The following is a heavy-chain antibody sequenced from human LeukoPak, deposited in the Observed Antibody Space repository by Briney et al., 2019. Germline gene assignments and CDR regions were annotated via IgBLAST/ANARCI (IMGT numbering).Heavy chain of an antibody. Sequence: ASVKVSCKASGYTFTSYGISWVRQAPGQGLEWMGWISAYNGNTNYAQKLQGRVTMTTDTSTSTAYMELRSLRSDDTAVYYCARDRSSSGRYPYDAFDIWGQGTMVTVSS. CDR1: GYTFTSYG. J-gene: IGHJ3*02. CDR3: ARDRSSSGRYPYDAFDI. CDR2: ISAYNGNT. V-gene: IGHV1-18*01. D-gene: IGHD6-19*01.